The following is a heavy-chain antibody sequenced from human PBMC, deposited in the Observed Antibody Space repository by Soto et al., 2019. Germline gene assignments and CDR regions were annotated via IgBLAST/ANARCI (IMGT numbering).Heavy chain of an antibody. Sequence: QVQLVESGGGVVQPGRSLRLSCAASGFTFSSYSMHWVRQAPGKGLEWVAVISYDGSNKYYEDYVKVRFTISRDNSKTTLYLQMNSLRAEDTAVYYCAKDGYSCGWYDPSWFDPWGQGTMVTGSS. CDR2: ISYDGSNK. J-gene: IGHJ5*02. CDR1: GFTFSSYS. CDR3: AKDGYSCGWYDPSWFDP. D-gene: IGHD6-19*01. V-gene: IGHV3-30*18.